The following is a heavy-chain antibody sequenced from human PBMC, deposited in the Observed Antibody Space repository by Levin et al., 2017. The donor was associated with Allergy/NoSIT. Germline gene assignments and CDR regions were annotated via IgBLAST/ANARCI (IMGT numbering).Heavy chain of an antibody. CDR1: GFTFSTYW. J-gene: IGHJ3*02. V-gene: IGHV3-7*01. CDR2: IKSDGRGE. D-gene: IGHD7-27*01. Sequence: GESLKISCAASGFTFSTYWMTWVRQAPGKGLEWVADIKSDGRGEYYVDSVKGRFTISRDNTKNSLFLQMNSLRVEDTAVYYCARDPAWGAFDIWGQGTMVTVSS. CDR3: ARDPAWGAFDI.